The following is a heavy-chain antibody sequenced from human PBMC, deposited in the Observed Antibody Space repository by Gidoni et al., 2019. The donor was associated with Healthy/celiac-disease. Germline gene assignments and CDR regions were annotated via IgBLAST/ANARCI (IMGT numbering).Heavy chain of an antibody. J-gene: IGHJ4*02. CDR3: ARVGLLFGLDSYYFDY. D-gene: IGHD3-10*01. CDR2: ISSSSSYI. CDR1: GFTFSSYS. V-gene: IGHV3-21*01. Sequence: EVQLVESGGGLVKPGGSLRLSCAASGFTFSSYSMTWVRQAPGKGLEWVSSISSSSSYIYYADSVKGRFTISRDNAKNALYLQMNSLRAEDTAVYYCARVGLLFGLDSYYFDYWGQGTLVTVSS.